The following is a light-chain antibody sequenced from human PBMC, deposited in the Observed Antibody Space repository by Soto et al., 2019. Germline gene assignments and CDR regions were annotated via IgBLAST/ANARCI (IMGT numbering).Light chain of an antibody. CDR3: AQGLATPFT. V-gene: IGKV2-28*01. CDR2: WAS. J-gene: IGKJ4*01. Sequence: EIVLTQSPLSLPVTPGEPASISCRSRYTLLGSSGYNYLDWYLQRPGQSPQLLIYWASNRASGVPDRFSGSGSGTDFTLTISRVEAEDVGVYFCAQGLATPFTFGGGTKVEI. CDR1: YTLLGSSGYNY.